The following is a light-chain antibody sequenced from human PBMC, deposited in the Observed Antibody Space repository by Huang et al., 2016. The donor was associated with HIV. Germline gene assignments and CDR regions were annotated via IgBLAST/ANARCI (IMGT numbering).Light chain of an antibody. CDR3: QQYDSFPFT. V-gene: IGKV1-33*01. J-gene: IGKJ2*01. CDR1: QDIINY. Sequence: DIRMTQSPSSLSATVGDRVTITCQASQDIINYLSWYQQKPGKAPKVLIYDASNLEAGVPSRFSGGGSGTDFTVTISSLQPEDIATYFCQQYDSFPFTFGQGTKLDIK. CDR2: DAS.